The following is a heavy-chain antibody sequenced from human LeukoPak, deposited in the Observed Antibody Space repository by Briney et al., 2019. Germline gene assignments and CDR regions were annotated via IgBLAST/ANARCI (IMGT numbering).Heavy chain of an antibody. CDR1: GFTFDDYT. CDR2: ISWDGGST. V-gene: IGHV3-43*01. D-gene: IGHD2-2*01. CDR3: AKGGYCSSTSCLDY. Sequence: GGSLRLSCAASGFTFDDYTMHWVRQAPGKGLEWVSLISWDGGSTYYADSVKGRFTISRDNSKNSLYLQMNSLRTEDTGLYYCAKGGYCSSTSCLDYWGQGTLVTVSS. J-gene: IGHJ4*02.